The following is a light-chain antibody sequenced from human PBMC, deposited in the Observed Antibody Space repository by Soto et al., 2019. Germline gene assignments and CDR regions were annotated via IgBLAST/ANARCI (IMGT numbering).Light chain of an antibody. Sequence: EIVLTQSPATLSLSPGERATLSCRASQSVSNYLAWYQQKPGQAPRLLIYDASKRAPGTPARFTGSGSGTDFTLTISSLESEDFAVYYCQQRSNWPPWTFGQGTKVEIK. J-gene: IGKJ1*01. V-gene: IGKV3-11*01. CDR1: QSVSNY. CDR3: QQRSNWPPWT. CDR2: DAS.